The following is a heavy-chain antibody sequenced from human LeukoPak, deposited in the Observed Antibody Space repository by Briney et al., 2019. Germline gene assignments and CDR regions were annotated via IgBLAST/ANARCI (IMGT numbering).Heavy chain of an antibody. D-gene: IGHD3-10*01. V-gene: IGHV3-23*01. J-gene: IGHJ4*02. Sequence: GGSLRLSCAAYGFTFSTYAMSWVRQAPGKGLEWVSGLSSSGATTYYADSVKGRFTISRDNSKNMLYLQMNSLRAEDTAVYYCATYGSGTNYRKGFDYWGQGTLVTVSS. CDR2: LSSSGATT. CDR1: GFTFSTYA. CDR3: ATYGSGTNYRKGFDY.